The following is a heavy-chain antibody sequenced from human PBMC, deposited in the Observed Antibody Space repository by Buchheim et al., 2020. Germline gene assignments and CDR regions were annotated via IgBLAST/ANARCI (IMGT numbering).Heavy chain of an antibody. CDR3: ARGATVLLWFREPTISAFWSKYYGMDV. D-gene: IGHD3-10*01. CDR2: MNPNSGNT. Sequence: QVQLVQSGAEVKKPGASVKVSCKASGYTFTSYDINWVRQATGQGLEWMGWMNPNSGNTGYAQKFQGRVTMTRNTSISTAYMELSSLRSEDTAVYYCARGATVLLWFREPTISAFWSKYYGMDVWGQGTT. V-gene: IGHV1-8*01. J-gene: IGHJ6*02. CDR1: GYTFTSYD.